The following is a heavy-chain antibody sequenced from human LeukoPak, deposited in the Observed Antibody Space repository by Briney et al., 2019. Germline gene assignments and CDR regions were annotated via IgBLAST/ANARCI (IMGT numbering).Heavy chain of an antibody. V-gene: IGHV4-39*01. CDR3: ARRRYSSGWYGGDAFDI. Sequence: SETLSLTCAVYGGSFSGYYWGWIRQPPGKGLEGIGSIYYSGSTYYNPSLKSRGTISVDTSKTQFSLKLSSVTAADTAVYYCARRRYSSGWYGGDAFDIWGQGTMVTVSS. D-gene: IGHD6-19*01. CDR2: IYYSGST. CDR1: GGSFSGYY. J-gene: IGHJ3*02.